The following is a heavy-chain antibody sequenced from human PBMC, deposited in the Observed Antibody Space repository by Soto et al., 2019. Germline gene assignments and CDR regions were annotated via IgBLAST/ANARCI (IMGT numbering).Heavy chain of an antibody. CDR3: AKDRGGFARGWEYYDF. D-gene: IGHD6-19*01. V-gene: IGHV3-23*01. Sequence: GSLRLSCAASGFTFSRFWMSWVRQTPGKGLEWVSSISASGGSTYYGDSLKGRFTISRDNSKNTLNLHIKSLGVEDSAVYYCAKDRGGFARGWEYYDFWGQGTQVTVSS. CDR1: GFTFSRFW. CDR2: ISASGGST. J-gene: IGHJ4*02.